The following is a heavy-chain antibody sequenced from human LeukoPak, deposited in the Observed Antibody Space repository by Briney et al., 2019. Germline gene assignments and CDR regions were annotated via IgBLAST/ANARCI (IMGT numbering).Heavy chain of an antibody. CDR2: INSDGSIT. J-gene: IGHJ6*03. CDR3: ARGNQLPLSMDV. Sequence: PGGSLRLSCAASGFTFSSYWMHWVRQAPGKGLVWVSRINSDGSITDYADSVKGRFTISRDNAKNSLYLQMNSLRAEDTAVYYCARGNQLPLSMDVWGKGTTVTVSS. V-gene: IGHV3-74*01. D-gene: IGHD2-2*01. CDR1: GFTFSSYW.